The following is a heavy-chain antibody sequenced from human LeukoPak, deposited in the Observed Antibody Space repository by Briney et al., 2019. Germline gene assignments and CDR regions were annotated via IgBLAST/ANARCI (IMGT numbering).Heavy chain of an antibody. V-gene: IGHV3-53*01. Sequence: GGSLRLSCAASGFTVSGNYMSWVRQAPGMGLEWVSLIYSDRSTCYADSVRGRFTISRDNSKSTLSLQMNSLRAEDTAIYYCATYRQVLLPFESWGQGTLVTVSS. J-gene: IGHJ4*02. D-gene: IGHD2-8*02. CDR2: IYSDRST. CDR1: GFTVSGNY. CDR3: ATYRQVLLPFES.